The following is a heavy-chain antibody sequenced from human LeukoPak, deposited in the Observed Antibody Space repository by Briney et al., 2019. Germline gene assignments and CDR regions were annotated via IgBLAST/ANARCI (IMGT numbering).Heavy chain of an antibody. CDR2: TYYRFKWYS. Sequence: SQTLSLTCAISGDRVSTNNAAWSWIRQSPSRGLEWLGRTYYRFKWYSYYAGSVKSRIIFNPDTSKNQFSLQLNSVTPEDTAVYYCAREKVVIAATHYYGMDVWGQGTTVTVSS. V-gene: IGHV6-1*01. D-gene: IGHD2-15*01. J-gene: IGHJ6*02. CDR1: GDRVSTNNAA. CDR3: AREKVVIAATHYYGMDV.